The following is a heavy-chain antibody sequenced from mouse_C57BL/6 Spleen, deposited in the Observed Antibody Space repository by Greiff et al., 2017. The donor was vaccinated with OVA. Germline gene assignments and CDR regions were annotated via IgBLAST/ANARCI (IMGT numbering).Heavy chain of an antibody. CDR2: INPSTGGT. CDR1: GYSFTGYY. V-gene: IGHV1-42*01. CDR3: ARGGGSDY. J-gene: IGHJ2*01. Sequence: EVQLQQSGPELVKPGASVKISCKASGYSFTGYYMNWVKQSPEKSLEWIGEINPSTGGTNYNQKFKAQATLTVDKSSTTAYIQLKSLTSEDSAVYYCARGGGSDYWGQGTTLTVSS.